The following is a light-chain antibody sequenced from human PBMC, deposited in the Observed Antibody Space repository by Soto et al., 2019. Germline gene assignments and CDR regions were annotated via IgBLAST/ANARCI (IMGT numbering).Light chain of an antibody. Sequence: DIRMTQSPSSLSASVGDRVTITCRASQGIGYFLTWYQQRPGKVPKLIIYSASSLISGAPSRFSGSGSGTDFILTIFNLQPDDVATYYCQKYDSAPLTFGPGTRVEIK. V-gene: IGKV1-27*01. CDR3: QKYDSAPLT. CDR1: QGIGYF. CDR2: SAS. J-gene: IGKJ3*01.